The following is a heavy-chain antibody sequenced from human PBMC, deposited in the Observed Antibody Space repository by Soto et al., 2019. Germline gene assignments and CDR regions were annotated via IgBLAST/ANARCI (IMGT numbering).Heavy chain of an antibody. D-gene: IGHD2-15*01. Sequence: QVQLVQSGAEVKKPGSSVKVSCKASGGTFSSYTISWVRQAPGQGLEWMGRIIPILGIANYAQKFQGRVTITEDKSTSTAYMELSSLRSEDTGVYYCARHSGYCRGGSCDLGYWGQGTLVTVSS. CDR3: ARHSGYCRGGSCDLGY. V-gene: IGHV1-69*02. CDR2: IIPILGIA. J-gene: IGHJ4*02. CDR1: GGTFSSYT.